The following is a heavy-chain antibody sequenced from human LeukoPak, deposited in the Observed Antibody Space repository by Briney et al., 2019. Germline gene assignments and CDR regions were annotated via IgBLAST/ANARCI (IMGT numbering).Heavy chain of an antibody. V-gene: IGHV4-61*05. Sequence: SETLSLTCTVSGGSIRSSYYYWGWIRQPPGKGLEWIGYIYYSGSTNYSPSLKSRVTISVDTSKNQFSLKLSSVTAADTAVYYCARAGGPYGSGSYFYFDYWGQGTLVTVSS. D-gene: IGHD3-10*01. CDR3: ARAGGPYGSGSYFYFDY. CDR2: IYYSGST. CDR1: GGSIRSSYYY. J-gene: IGHJ4*02.